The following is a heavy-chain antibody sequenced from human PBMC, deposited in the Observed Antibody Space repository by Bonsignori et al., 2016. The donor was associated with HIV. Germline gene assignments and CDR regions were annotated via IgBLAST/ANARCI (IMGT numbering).Heavy chain of an antibody. Sequence: WIRQPPGKGLEWIGNIYYSGSTFYGPSLKSRVTISLDPSKNQFSLMLSSVTAADTAVYYCASCWAGDLGRLEAFDVWGQGTMVTVSS. D-gene: IGHD3-16*01. V-gene: IGHV4-39*07. CDR3: ASCWAGDLGRLEAFDV. CDR2: IYYSGST. J-gene: IGHJ3*01.